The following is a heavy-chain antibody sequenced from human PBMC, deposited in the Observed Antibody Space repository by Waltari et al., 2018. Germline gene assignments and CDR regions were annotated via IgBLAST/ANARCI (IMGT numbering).Heavy chain of an antibody. CDR1: GFTFSSYE. CDR2: MDTSGSTI. V-gene: IGHV3-48*03. D-gene: IGHD5-18*01. J-gene: IGHJ4*02. Sequence: EVQLVESGGGLVQPGGSLRLSCAASGFTFSSYEMNWVRQAPGKWMEWVSFMDTSGSTIYYADSVKGRFTISRDNAKNSLYLQMNSLRAEDTAVYYCARMFRYGYPDYWGQGTLVTVSS. CDR3: ARMFRYGYPDY.